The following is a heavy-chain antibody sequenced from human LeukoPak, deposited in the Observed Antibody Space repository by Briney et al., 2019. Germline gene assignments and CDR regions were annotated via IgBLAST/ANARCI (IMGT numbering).Heavy chain of an antibody. J-gene: IGHJ4*02. D-gene: IGHD1-26*01. CDR2: INNVRSHI. V-gene: IGHV3-21*06. Sequence: GGFLRLSCAASGFTFSTSAMNWVRQAPGKGLEWVSSINNVRSHIYYADSVRGRFTISRDNANNVLYLQMNSLRAEDTAVYYCARDPTYYLRYGYFDSWGQGTLVTVSS. CDR1: GFTFSTSA. CDR3: ARDPTYYLRYGYFDS.